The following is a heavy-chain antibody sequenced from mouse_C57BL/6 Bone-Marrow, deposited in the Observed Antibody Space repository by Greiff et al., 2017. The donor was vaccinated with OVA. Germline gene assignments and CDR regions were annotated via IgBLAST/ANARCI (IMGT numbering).Heavy chain of an antibody. J-gene: IGHJ1*03. CDR2: IDPSDSYT. CDR3: GREGYDGCCNWYFDV. Sequence: QVQLKQPGAELVMPGASVKLSCKASGYTFTSYWMHWVKQRPGQGLEWIGEIDPSDSYTNYNQKFKGKSTVTVDKSSSTAYMQLSSLTSEDSAVYYCGREGYDGCCNWYFDVWGTGTTVTVSS. D-gene: IGHD2-3*01. V-gene: IGHV1-69*01. CDR1: GYTFTSYW.